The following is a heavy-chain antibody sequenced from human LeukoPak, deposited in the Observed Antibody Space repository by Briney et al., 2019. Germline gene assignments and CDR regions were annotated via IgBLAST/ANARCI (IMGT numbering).Heavy chain of an antibody. V-gene: IGHV1-2*02. CDR1: GYTFTGYY. Sequence: GASEKVSCKASGYTFTGYYVHWVRQAPGQGLQWMGWINPYSGDTNYAQKFQDRVTMTRDTSINTAYMELSRLRSDDTALFYCARSLWSSNWYYFNYWGQGTLVIVSS. CDR3: ARSLWSSNWYYFNY. D-gene: IGHD6-13*01. CDR2: INPYSGDT. J-gene: IGHJ4*02.